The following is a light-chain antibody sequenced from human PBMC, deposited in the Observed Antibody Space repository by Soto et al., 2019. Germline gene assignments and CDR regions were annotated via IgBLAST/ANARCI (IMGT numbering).Light chain of an antibody. J-gene: IGLJ1*01. CDR1: SSDVGAYIF. Sequence: QSALTQPASVSGSPGQSITISCTGTSSDVGAYIFVSWYQQHPGKAPKLMIYDIINRPSGASNRFSGFKSGNTASLTISGLQAEDEADYYCVSFTTSRSYVFGTGTKLTVL. CDR3: VSFTTSRSYV. V-gene: IGLV2-14*03. CDR2: DII.